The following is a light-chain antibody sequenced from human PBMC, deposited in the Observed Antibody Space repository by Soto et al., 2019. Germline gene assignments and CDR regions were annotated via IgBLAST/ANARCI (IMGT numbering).Light chain of an antibody. CDR1: SGHSSYA. Sequence: QPVLTQSPSASASLGDSVKLTCTLSSGHSSYAIAWHQQQPEKGPRYLMKLNSDGSHSKGDGIPDRFSGSSSGAERYLTISSLQSEDEADYYCQTWGTGKGVFGGGTKLTVL. J-gene: IGLJ2*01. CDR3: QTWGTGKGV. V-gene: IGLV4-69*01. CDR2: LNSDGSH.